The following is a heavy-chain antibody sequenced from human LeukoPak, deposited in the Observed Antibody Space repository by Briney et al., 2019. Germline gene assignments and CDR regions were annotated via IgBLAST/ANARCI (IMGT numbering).Heavy chain of an antibody. CDR1: GFTFSSYG. Sequence: PGRSLRLSCAASGFTFSSYGMHWVRQAPGKGLEWVAVISYDGSNKYYADSVKGRFTISRDNSKNTLYLQMNSLRAEDTAVYYCAKGGKWLVTYFDYWGREPWSPSPQ. D-gene: IGHD6-19*01. J-gene: IGHJ4*02. V-gene: IGHV3-30*18. CDR2: ISYDGSNK. CDR3: AKGGKWLVTYFDY.